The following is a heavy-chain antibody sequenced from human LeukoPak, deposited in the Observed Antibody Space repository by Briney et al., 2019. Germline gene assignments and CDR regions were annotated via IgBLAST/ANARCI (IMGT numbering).Heavy chain of an antibody. J-gene: IGHJ4*02. CDR1: GFTFSSYD. CDR3: ARAGGYYDSSGYYHTYFDY. D-gene: IGHD3-22*01. CDR2: IGTAGDT. V-gene: IGHV3-13*01. Sequence: GGSLRLSCAASGFTFSSYDMHWVRQATGKGLEWVSAIGTAGDTYYPGSVKGRFTISRENAKNSLYLQMNSLRAGDTAVYYCARAGGYYDSSGYYHTYFDYWGQGTLVTVSP.